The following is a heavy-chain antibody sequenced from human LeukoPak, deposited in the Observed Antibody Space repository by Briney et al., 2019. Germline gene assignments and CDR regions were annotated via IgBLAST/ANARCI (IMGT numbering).Heavy chain of an antibody. J-gene: IGHJ4*02. CDR3: TTGAAGV. CDR1: GFTFSDAG. Sequence: PGGSLRLSCAASGFTFSDAGMTWVRQAPGKGLEWVGHIKKKASGGTSDCAPPVKGRFTISRDDSKNMLYLQMNSRTIEDTAVYYCTTGAAGVWGQGTLVTVSS. V-gene: IGHV3-15*01. CDR2: IKKKASGGTS. D-gene: IGHD6-13*01.